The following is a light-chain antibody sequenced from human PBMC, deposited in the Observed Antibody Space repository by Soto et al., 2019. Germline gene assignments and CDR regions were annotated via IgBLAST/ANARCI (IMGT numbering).Light chain of an antibody. CDR3: GTWDSSLSAV. J-gene: IGLJ2*01. CDR2: DNN. CDR1: SSNIGNNY. Sequence: QSVLTQPPSVSAAPGQKVTISCSGSSSNIGNNYVSWYQQLPGTAPKLLIYDNNKLPSGIPDRFSGSKSGTSATLGITGLQTGDEADYYCGTWDSSLSAVFGGGTKLTAL. V-gene: IGLV1-51*01.